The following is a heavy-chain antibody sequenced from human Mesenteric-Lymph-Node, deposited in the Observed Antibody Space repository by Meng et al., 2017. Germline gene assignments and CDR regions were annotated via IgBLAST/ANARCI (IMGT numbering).Heavy chain of an antibody. CDR2: ISSNGAYK. CDR3: AKGLITHSSSSFGT. V-gene: IGHV3-23*01. J-gene: IGHJ5*02. Sequence: EVELLESGAGLVQPGVSLRLPCSASCFTFSSYAMSWVRQAPGQGLEWVSSISSNGAYKYYADSVKGRVPIYRDNPKDTLYLQMNSLRAEDAAVYYCAKGLITHSSSSFGTWGQGSLVTVSS. D-gene: IGHD6-6*01. CDR1: CFTFSSYA.